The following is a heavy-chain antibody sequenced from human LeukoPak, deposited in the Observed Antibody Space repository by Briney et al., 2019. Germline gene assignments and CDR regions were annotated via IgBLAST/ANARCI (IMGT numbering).Heavy chain of an antibody. D-gene: IGHD3-16*01. V-gene: IGHV3-9*01. CDR1: GFTFDDYA. J-gene: IGHJ4*02. CDR3: AKEDRRGRHFDY. Sequence: PGRSLRLSCAASGFTFDDYAMHWVRQAPGKGLEWVSGISWNSGSIGYADSVKGRFTISRDNAKNSLYLQMNSLRAEDTALYYCAKEDRRGRHFDYWDQGTLVTVSS. CDR2: ISWNSGSI.